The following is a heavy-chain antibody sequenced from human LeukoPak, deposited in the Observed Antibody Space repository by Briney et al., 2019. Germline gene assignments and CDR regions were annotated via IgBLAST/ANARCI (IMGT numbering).Heavy chain of an antibody. CDR2: TSSSSSAI. CDR1: GFTFSSYT. J-gene: IGHJ4*02. CDR3: ARGALRYSDY. V-gene: IGHV3-48*02. Sequence: GGSLRLSCAASGFTFSSYTMNWVRQAPGKGLEWVSSTSSSSSAIYYAASVKGRFTISRDNAKNSLYLQMNSLRDEDTAVYYCARGALRYSDYWGQGTLVTVSS. D-gene: IGHD3-9*01.